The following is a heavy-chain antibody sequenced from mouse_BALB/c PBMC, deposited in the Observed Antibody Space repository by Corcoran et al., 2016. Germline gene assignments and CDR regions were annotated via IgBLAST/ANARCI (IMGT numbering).Heavy chain of an antibody. Sequence: QIQLVQSGPELKKHGETVKISCKASGYTFTNYGMNWVKQAPGKGLKWMGWINTYTGEQTYADDFKGRFAFSLATSASTAYLQINNLKNEDTATYFCAREPFAMDYWGQGTSVTVSS. CDR3: AREPFAMDY. CDR1: GYTFTNYG. V-gene: IGHV9-3-1*01. CDR2: INTYTGEQ. J-gene: IGHJ4*01.